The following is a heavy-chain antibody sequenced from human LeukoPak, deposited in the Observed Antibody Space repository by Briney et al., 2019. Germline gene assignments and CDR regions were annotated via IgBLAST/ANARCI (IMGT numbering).Heavy chain of an antibody. V-gene: IGHV3-21*01. Sequence: PGGSLRLSCAASGFPFNTYAMTWIRQPAGKGLEWVSSISSSSSYIYYADSVKGRFTISRDNAKNSLYLQMNSLRAEDTAVYYCARDWGGYSSSDVDYWGQGTLVTVSS. J-gene: IGHJ4*02. CDR2: ISSSSSYI. D-gene: IGHD6-6*01. CDR1: GFPFNTYA. CDR3: ARDWGGYSSSDVDY.